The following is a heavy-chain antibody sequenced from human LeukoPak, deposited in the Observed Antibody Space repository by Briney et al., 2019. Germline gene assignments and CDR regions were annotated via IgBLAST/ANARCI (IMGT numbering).Heavy chain of an antibody. CDR2: INAGNGNT. J-gene: IGHJ3*02. CDR1: GYTFTTYA. V-gene: IGHV1-3*01. Sequence: ASVKVSRKASGYTFTTYAIHWVRQAPGQRLEWMGWINAGNGNTKYSQKFQGRVTITRDTSAGTAYMELSSLRSEDTAVYYCARTLAGAFEIWGQGTMVTVSS. CDR3: ARTLAGAFEI.